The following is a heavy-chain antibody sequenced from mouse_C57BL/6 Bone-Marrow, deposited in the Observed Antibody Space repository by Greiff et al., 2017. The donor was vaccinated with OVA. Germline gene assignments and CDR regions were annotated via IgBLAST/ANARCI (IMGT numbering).Heavy chain of an antibody. J-gene: IGHJ3*01. Sequence: QVQLQQPGAELVKPGASVKMSCKASGYTFTSYWITWVKQRPGHGLEWIGDIYPGSGSTNYNEKFKSKATLTVDKSSSTAYMQLSSLTSEDSAVYYCARWGYGSSPLAYWGQGTLVTVSA. D-gene: IGHD1-1*01. CDR1: GYTFTSYW. CDR2: IYPGSGST. CDR3: ARWGYGSSPLAY. V-gene: IGHV1-55*01.